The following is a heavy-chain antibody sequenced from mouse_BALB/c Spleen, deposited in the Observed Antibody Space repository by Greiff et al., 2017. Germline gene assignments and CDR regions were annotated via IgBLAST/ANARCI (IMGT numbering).Heavy chain of an antibody. Sequence: VQLQQSGPELVKPGASVKISCKASGYAFSSSWMNWVKQRPGQGLEWIGRIYPGDGDTNYNGKFKGKATLTADKSSSTAYMQLSSLTSVDSAVYVCVKCTTWAMDYWGQGTSVTVSS. CDR1: GYAFSSSW. CDR3: VKCTTWAMDY. J-gene: IGHJ4*01. V-gene: IGHV1-82*01. CDR2: IYPGDGDT. D-gene: IGHD2-14*01.